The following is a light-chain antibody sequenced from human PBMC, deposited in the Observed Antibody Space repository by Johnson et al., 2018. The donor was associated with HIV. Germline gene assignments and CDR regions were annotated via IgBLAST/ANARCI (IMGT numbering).Light chain of an antibody. V-gene: IGLV1-51*02. CDR2: EST. CDR1: NSNIGNNY. Sequence: QSVLTQPPSVSAAPGQKVTISCSGSNSNIGNNYVSWYQQLPGTAPKLLIYESTNRPSGIPDRFSGSKSGTSATLGISGLQTGDEADYYCGTWDNSLTAGVFGSGPKVTVL. CDR3: GTWDNSLTAGV. J-gene: IGLJ1*01.